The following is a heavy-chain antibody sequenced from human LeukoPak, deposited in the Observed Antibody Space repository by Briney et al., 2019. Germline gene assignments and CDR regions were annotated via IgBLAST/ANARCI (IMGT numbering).Heavy chain of an antibody. J-gene: IGHJ4*02. D-gene: IGHD1-26*01. CDR3: AKGRTVGTVGVFDY. CDR1: GFTFITYA. CDR2: IRGSSS. V-gene: IGHV3-23*01. Sequence: GGSLRLSCEVSGFTFITYAMSWVRQAPGKGLEWVSIIRGSSSDYADSVRGRFTISRDNSKNTLYLQMNSLTAEDTAVYYCAKGRTVGTVGVFDYWGQGTLVTVSS.